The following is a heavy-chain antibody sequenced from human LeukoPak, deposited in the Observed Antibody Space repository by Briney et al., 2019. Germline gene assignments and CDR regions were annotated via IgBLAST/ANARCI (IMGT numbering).Heavy chain of an antibody. D-gene: IGHD6-13*01. CDR1: GGSINSYY. CDR2: IHYTGST. J-gene: IGHJ2*01. V-gene: IGHV4-59*08. CDR3: ARQPEYSSSWYLGYYWYFDL. Sequence: SETLSLTCTVSGGSINSYYWSWIRQPPGKGLECIGYIHYTGSTKYNPSLKSRVTISVDTSKNQFSLKLSSVTAADTAVYYCARQPEYSSSWYLGYYWYFDLWGRGTLVTVSS.